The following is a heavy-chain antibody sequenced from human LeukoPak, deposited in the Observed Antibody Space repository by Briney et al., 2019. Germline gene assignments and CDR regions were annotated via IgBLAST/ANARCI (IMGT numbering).Heavy chain of an antibody. Sequence: ASVKVSCKVSGYTLTELSMHWVRQAPGKGLEWMGGFDPEDGETIYAQKFQGRVTMTEDTSTDTAYMELSSLRSEDTAVYYCATVSPRRINRGSEKEWLSTPFDYLGQGTLVTVSS. CDR3: ATVSPRRINRGSEKEWLSTPFDY. J-gene: IGHJ4*02. CDR1: GYTLTELS. D-gene: IGHD3-3*01. V-gene: IGHV1-24*01. CDR2: FDPEDGET.